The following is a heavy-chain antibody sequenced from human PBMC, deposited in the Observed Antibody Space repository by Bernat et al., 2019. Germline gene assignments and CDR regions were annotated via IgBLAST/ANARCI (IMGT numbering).Heavy chain of an antibody. J-gene: IGHJ4*02. CDR1: GFTFGDYA. CDR2: IRSKAYGGTT. D-gene: IGHD3-22*01. Sequence: VQLVESGGGLVKPGRSLRLSCTASGFTFGDYAMSWFRQAPGKGLEWVGFIRSKAYGGTTEYAASVKGRFTISRDDSKSIAYLQMNSLKTEDTAVYYCTRDTYDSSGTFDYWGQGTLVTVSS. CDR3: TRDTYDSSGTFDY. V-gene: IGHV3-49*05.